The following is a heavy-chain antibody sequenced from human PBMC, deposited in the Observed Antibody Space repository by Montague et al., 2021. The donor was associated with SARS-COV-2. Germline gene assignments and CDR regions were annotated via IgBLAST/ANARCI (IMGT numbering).Heavy chain of an antibody. J-gene: IGHJ4*02. Sequence: SETLSLTCVVSGASVASPNWWSWVRQAPGKGLEWIGEINHRRTINYNPSLKSRVTISVDKSKNNFFLRLSSVTAADTAIYFCARDADIDVFGSYFDDWGQGTLVTVTS. D-gene: IGHD5-12*01. CDR1: GASVASPNW. CDR2: INHRRTI. V-gene: IGHV4-4*02. CDR3: ARDADIDVFGSYFDD.